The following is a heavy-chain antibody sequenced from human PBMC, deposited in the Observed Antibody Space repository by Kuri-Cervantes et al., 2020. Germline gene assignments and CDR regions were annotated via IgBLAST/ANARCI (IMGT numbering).Heavy chain of an antibody. V-gene: IGHV3-9*01. CDR2: ISWNSGSI. D-gene: IGHD6-19*01. CDR1: GFTFSSYG. Sequence: GGSLRLSCAASGFTFSSYGMHWVRQAPGKGLEWVSGISWNSGSIGYADSVKGRFTISRDNAKNSLYLQTNSLRAEDTALYYCAKDIPGGLGGFDYWGQGTLVTVSS. J-gene: IGHJ4*02. CDR3: AKDIPGGLGGFDY.